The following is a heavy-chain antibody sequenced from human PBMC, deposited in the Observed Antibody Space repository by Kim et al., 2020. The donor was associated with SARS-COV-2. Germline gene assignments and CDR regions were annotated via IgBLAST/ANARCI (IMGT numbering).Heavy chain of an antibody. CDR2: INAGNGNT. J-gene: IGHJ4*02. CDR1: GYTFTSYA. Sequence: ASVKVSCKASGYTFTSYAIHWVRQAPGQGLEWMGWINAGNGNTKYSQKFQGRVTITRDTSASTAYMELSSLRSEDTAVYYCTRDKRGGLLDYWGQGTLVTVSS. CDR3: TRDKRGGLLDY. D-gene: IGHD2-15*01. V-gene: IGHV1-3*01.